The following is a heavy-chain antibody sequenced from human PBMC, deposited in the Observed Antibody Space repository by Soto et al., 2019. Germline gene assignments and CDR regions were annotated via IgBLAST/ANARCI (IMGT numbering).Heavy chain of an antibody. V-gene: IGHV1-69*13. D-gene: IGHD3-22*01. CDR2: IIPIFGTA. J-gene: IGHJ2*01. CDR1: GGTFSSYA. Sequence: SVKVSCKASGGTFSSYAISWVRQAPGQGLEWMGGIIPIFGTANYAQKFQGRVTITADESTSTAYMELSSLRSEDTAVYYCARVNSSGYYFHWYFDLWGRGTLVTVSS. CDR3: ARVNSSGYYFHWYFDL.